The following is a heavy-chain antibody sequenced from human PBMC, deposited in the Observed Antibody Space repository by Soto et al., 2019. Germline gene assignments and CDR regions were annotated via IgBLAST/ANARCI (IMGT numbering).Heavy chain of an antibody. D-gene: IGHD7-27*01. V-gene: IGHV1-8*01. CDR3: AGGPPNWGFDF. Sequence: QMQLVQSGAEVKKPGASVKVSCKASGYTFTSNDINWVRQATGQGFERMGWMSPKSGDTGYAQKFQGRVTMTRDTSISTAYMELSSLRSEDTAVYYCAGGPPNWGFDFWGQGTLVTVPS. J-gene: IGHJ4*02. CDR2: MSPKSGDT. CDR1: GYTFTSND.